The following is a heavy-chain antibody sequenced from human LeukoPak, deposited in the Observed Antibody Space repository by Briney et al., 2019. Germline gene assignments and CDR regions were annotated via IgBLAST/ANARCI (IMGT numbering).Heavy chain of an antibody. D-gene: IGHD5-24*01. J-gene: IGHJ4*02. CDR2: IHFTGST. CDR3: ARGGQEGYNYPYFDY. V-gene: IGHV4-39*02. CDR1: GASISSSSHY. Sequence: SETLSLTCSVSGASISSSSHYWGWIRQPPGKGLEWIGSIHFTGSTYYNPSLKSRVTISVDTSKNHFSLKLTSVTAADTAVYYCARGGQEGYNYPYFDYWEQGTLVTVSS.